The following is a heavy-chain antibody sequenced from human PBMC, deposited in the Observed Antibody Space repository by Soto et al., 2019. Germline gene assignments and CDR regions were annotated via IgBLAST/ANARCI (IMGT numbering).Heavy chain of an antibody. D-gene: IGHD3-9*01. J-gene: IGHJ6*02. CDR2: TYWNGDR. CDR1: GFSLITSGVG. V-gene: IGHV2-5*01. Sequence: QITLKESGPMLVKPTQPLTLTCTFSGFSLITSGVGVAWIRQPPGKALELLALTYWNGDRRYSPSLKSRLSNTTDPSKNQVVLIMTHMDSVDTATSYCARIKGINYDCQADGMDVWGQGTTVTVS. CDR3: ARIKGINYDCQADGMDV.